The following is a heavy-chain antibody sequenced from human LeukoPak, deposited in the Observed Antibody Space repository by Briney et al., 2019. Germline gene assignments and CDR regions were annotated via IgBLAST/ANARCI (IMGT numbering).Heavy chain of an antibody. CDR3: ARDTNGRAYYGMDV. V-gene: IGHV4-4*07. CDR2: IYTSGST. Sequence: PSETLSLTCTVSGGSISSYYWSWIRQPAGKGLEWIGRIYTSGSTNYNPSLKSRVTMSVDTSRNQFSLKLSSVTAADTAVYYCARDTNGRAYYGMDVWGQGTTVTVSS. CDR1: GGSISSYY. D-gene: IGHD1-1*01. J-gene: IGHJ6*02.